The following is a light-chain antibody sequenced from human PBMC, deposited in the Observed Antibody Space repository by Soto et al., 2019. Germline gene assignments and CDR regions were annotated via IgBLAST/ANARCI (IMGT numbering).Light chain of an antibody. CDR2: EAS. CDR3: QQRSNWPSIT. Sequence: DIKMTQSPSSLSASVGDTVTITCRASQTIAIYLNWYQQKPGKAPNLLIYEASSLQSGVPSRFSGSGSGTDFTLTISSLEPEDFAVYHCQQRSNWPSITFGQGTRLEIK. J-gene: IGKJ5*01. CDR1: QTIAIY. V-gene: IGKV1-39*01.